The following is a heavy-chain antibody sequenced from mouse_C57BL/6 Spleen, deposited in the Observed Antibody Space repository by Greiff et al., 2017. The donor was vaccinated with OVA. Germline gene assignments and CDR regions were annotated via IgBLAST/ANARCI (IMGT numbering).Heavy chain of an antibody. D-gene: IGHD2-1*01. J-gene: IGHJ4*01. CDR3: ARGGNYRYYAMDY. V-gene: IGHV3-1*01. CDR2: ISYSGST. CDR1: GYSITSGYD. Sequence: VQLKESGPGMVKPSQSLSLTCTVTGYSITSGYDWHWIRHFPGNKLEWMGYISYSGSTNYNPSLKSRISITHDTSKNHFFLKLNSVTTEDTATYYCARGGNYRYYAMDYWGQGTSVTVSS.